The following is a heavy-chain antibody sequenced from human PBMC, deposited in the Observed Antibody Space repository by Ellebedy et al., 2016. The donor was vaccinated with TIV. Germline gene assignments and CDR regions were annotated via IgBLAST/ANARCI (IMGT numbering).Heavy chain of an antibody. J-gene: IGHJ4*02. CDR1: GFTFSTYA. Sequence: GESLKISCAASGFTFSTYAMHWVRQAPDKGLEWVAVIWYDGSNKYYVDSVKGRFTISRDNSKNTLYLQMSSLRADDTAIYYCARDKSPTMIALDFWGQGTLVTVSS. D-gene: IGHD3-22*01. CDR2: IWYDGSNK. V-gene: IGHV3-33*01. CDR3: ARDKSPTMIALDF.